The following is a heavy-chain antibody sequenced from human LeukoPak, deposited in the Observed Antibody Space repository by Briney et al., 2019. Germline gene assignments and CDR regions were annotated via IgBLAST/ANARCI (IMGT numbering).Heavy chain of an antibody. CDR2: ISGSGGNT. CDR1: VFTFSNYA. Sequence: GGSLSLSCEASVFTFSNYATSWVRQAPGKGLEWVSAISGSGGNTYYADSVKGRFTISRDNSKNTLYLQMNSLRAEDTAVYYWARDREGYYGLCDPWGQGTLVTVSS. D-gene: IGHD1-26*01. CDR3: ARDREGYYGLCDP. J-gene: IGHJ5*02. V-gene: IGHV3-23*01.